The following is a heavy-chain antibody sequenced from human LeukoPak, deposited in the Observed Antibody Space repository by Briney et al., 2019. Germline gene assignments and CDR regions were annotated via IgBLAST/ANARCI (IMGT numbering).Heavy chain of an antibody. CDR1: GASMSTYY. V-gene: IGHV4-59*01. J-gene: IGHJ6*03. CDR2: IYYSVTN. CDR3: ARATYHSGAGSYIYYYMDV. Sequence: SETLSLTCPVSGASMSTYYCSWIRQPPGKWLEWIGSIYYSVTNNYHPSLKTRVTISVATPSNQLTLKLTSLNLAAPACFYCARATYHSGAGSYIYYYMDVWGKGTTVTVSS. D-gene: IGHD3-10*01.